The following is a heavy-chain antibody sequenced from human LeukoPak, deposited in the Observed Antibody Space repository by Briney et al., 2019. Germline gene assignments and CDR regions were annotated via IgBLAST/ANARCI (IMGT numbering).Heavy chain of an antibody. Sequence: SQTLSLTCTVSGGSISSGSYYWNWIRQPAGKGLEWIGRIYSSGSTNYNPSLKSRATISIDTSENQFSLKLSSVTAADTAIYHCARDMSTVGTTRSFNIWGQGTMVTVSS. CDR3: ARDMSTVGTTRSFNI. V-gene: IGHV4-61*02. J-gene: IGHJ3*02. D-gene: IGHD1-26*01. CDR2: IYSSGST. CDR1: GGSISSGSYY.